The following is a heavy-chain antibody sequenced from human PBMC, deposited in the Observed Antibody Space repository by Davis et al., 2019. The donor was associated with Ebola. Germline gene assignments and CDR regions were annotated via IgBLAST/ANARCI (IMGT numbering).Heavy chain of an antibody. Sequence: SVKVSCKASGGTFSSYAISWVRQAPGQGLEWMGGIIPIFGTANYAQKFQGRVTITADKSTSTAYMELSSLRSEDTAVYYCARARGHSSGSEGYWGQGTLVTVSS. CDR1: GGTFSSYA. J-gene: IGHJ4*02. V-gene: IGHV1-69*06. CDR2: IIPIFGTA. D-gene: IGHD6-19*01. CDR3: ARARGHSSGSEGY.